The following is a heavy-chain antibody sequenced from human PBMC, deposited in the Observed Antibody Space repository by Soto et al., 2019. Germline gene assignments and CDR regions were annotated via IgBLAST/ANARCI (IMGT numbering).Heavy chain of an antibody. Sequence: SETLSLTCTVSGGSISSYYWSWIRQPPGKGLEWIGYIYYSGITNYNPSLKSRVTISVDTSKNQFSLKLSSVTAADTAVYYCARYKSNYYYGMDVWGQGTKVTVSS. V-gene: IGHV4-59*01. J-gene: IGHJ6*02. CDR3: ARYKSNYYYGMDV. CDR2: IYYSGIT. CDR1: GGSISSYY. D-gene: IGHD1-20*01.